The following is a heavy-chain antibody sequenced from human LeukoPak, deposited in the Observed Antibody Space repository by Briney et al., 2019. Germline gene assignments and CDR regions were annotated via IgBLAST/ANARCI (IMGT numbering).Heavy chain of an antibody. V-gene: IGHV3-7*01. D-gene: IGHD3-22*01. Sequence: GGSLRLSCAASGFTFSSYWMTWVRQAPGMGLQWVANIKEDGSEKYYVDSVKGRFTISRDNAKNSLYLQMSSLRAEDTAVYCCARADSTGAFDIWGQGTMVTVS. CDR3: ARADSTGAFDI. CDR2: IKEDGSEK. CDR1: GFTFSSYW. J-gene: IGHJ3*02.